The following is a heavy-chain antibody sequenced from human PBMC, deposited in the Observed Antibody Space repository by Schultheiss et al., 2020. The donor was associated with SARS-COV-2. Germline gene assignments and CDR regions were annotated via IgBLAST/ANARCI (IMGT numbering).Heavy chain of an antibody. CDR2: IIPIFGTA. Sequence: SVKVSCKASGGTFSSYAISWVRQAPGQGLEWMGGIIPIFGTANYAQKFQGRVTMTTDTSTSTAYMELSSLRSEDTAVYYCARDIIVGATTAGWFDPWGQGTLVTVSS. CDR1: GGTFSSYA. J-gene: IGHJ5*02. D-gene: IGHD1-26*01. V-gene: IGHV1-69*05. CDR3: ARDIIVGATTAGWFDP.